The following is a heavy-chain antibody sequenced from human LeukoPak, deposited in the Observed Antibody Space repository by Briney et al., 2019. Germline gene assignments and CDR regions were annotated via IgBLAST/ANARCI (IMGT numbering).Heavy chain of an antibody. Sequence: SSETLSLTCTVSGGSISSGSYYWSWIRQPPGKGLEWIGYIYYSGSTNYNPSLKSRVTISVDTSKNQFSLKLSSVTAADTAVYYCARSVVVPAAPPDYWGQGTLVTVSS. V-gene: IGHV4-61*01. CDR3: ARSVVVPAAPPDY. D-gene: IGHD2-2*01. J-gene: IGHJ4*02. CDR1: GGSISSGSYY. CDR2: IYYSGST.